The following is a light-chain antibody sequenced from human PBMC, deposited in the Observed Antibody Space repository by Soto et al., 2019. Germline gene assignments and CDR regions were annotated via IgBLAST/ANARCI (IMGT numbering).Light chain of an antibody. CDR1: NSYVGSYDY. CDR2: NVD. CDR3: SSFAGSNNSPYV. J-gene: IGLJ1*01. V-gene: IGLV2-8*01. Sequence: ALIKPLSLSGSAGQSVSISCTGTNSYVGSYDYVSWYQQHPGTVPKPMIYNVDTQPSGVPDRFSGSKSGNTASMTVSGLRAEDEADYYCSSFAGSNNSPYVFGTGTK.